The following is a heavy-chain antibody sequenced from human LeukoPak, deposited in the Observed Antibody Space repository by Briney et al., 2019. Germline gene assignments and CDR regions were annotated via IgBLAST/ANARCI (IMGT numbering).Heavy chain of an antibody. V-gene: IGHV4-34*01. D-gene: IGHD3-22*01. Sequence: SETLSLTCAVYGGSFSGYYWSWIRQPPGKGLEWIGEINHSGSTNYNPSLKSRVTISVDTSKNQFSLKLSSVTAADTAVYYCARRGGRHYYDSSGQYYFDYWGQGTLVTVSS. CDR2: INHSGST. J-gene: IGHJ4*02. CDR3: ARRGGRHYYDSSGQYYFDY. CDR1: GGSFSGYY.